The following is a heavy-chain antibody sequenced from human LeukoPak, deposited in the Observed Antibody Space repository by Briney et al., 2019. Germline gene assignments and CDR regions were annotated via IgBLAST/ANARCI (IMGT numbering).Heavy chain of an antibody. D-gene: IGHD6-19*01. CDR2: INHSGST. J-gene: IGHJ4*02. CDR1: GGSFSGYY. Sequence: SETLSLTCAVYGGSFSGYYWSWIRQPPGKGLEWIGEINHSGSTNYNPSLKSRVTISVDTSKNQFSLKLSSVTAADTAVYYCARGRRIAVAGNRFYDWGQGTLVTVSS. CDR3: ARGRRIAVAGNRFYD. V-gene: IGHV4-34*01.